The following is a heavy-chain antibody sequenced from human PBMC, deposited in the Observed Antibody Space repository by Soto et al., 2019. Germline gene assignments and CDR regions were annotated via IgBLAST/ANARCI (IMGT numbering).Heavy chain of an antibody. CDR2: INHSGST. CDR3: ARGATRLPYSSSWYEAYYYYYGMDV. Sequence: SETLSLTCAVYGGSFSGYYWSWIRQPPGKGLEWIGEINHSGSTNYNPSLKSRVTISVDTSKNQFSLKLSSVPAADTAVYYCARGATRLPYSSSWYEAYYYYYGMDVWGQGTTVTVSS. CDR1: GGSFSGYY. V-gene: IGHV4-34*01. D-gene: IGHD6-13*01. J-gene: IGHJ6*02.